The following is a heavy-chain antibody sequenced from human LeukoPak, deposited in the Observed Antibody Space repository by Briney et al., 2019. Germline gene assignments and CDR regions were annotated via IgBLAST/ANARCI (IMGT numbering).Heavy chain of an antibody. D-gene: IGHD6-13*01. V-gene: IGHV3-30*18. J-gene: IGHJ4*02. CDR2: MSYDGSNK. CDR3: VKDWDSSSWGWNDY. CDR1: GFTFSSYG. Sequence: GRSLRLSCAASGFTFSSYGMHWVRQAPGKGLEWVAVMSYDGSNKYYADSVKGRFTISRDNSKNTLYLQMSSLRAEDTAVYYCVKDWDSSSWGWNDYWGQGTPVTVSS.